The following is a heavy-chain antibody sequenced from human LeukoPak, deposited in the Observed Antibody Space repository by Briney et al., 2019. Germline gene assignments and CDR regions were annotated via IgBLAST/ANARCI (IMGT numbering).Heavy chain of an antibody. Sequence: SVKVSCKASGGTFSSYAISWVRQAPGQGLEWMGGIIPIFGTANYAQKFQGRVTITADESTSTAYMEPSSLRSEDTAVYYCARSRGVVPAALDDYWGQGTLVTVSS. CDR1: GGTFSSYA. V-gene: IGHV1-69*13. J-gene: IGHJ4*02. CDR3: ARSRGVVPAALDDY. D-gene: IGHD2-2*01. CDR2: IIPIFGTA.